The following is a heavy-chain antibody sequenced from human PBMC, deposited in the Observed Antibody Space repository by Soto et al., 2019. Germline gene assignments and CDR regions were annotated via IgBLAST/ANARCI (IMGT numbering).Heavy chain of an antibody. CDR3: ARGSRVTMVRGAPNWFDP. CDR2: IYYSGST. Sequence: SETLSLTCTVSGGSISSYYWSWIRQPPGKGLEWIGYIYYSGSTNYNPSLKSRVTISVDTSKNQFSLKLSSVTAADTAVYYCARGSRVTMVRGAPNWFDPWGQGTLVTVSS. J-gene: IGHJ5*02. D-gene: IGHD3-10*01. CDR1: GGSISSYY. V-gene: IGHV4-59*01.